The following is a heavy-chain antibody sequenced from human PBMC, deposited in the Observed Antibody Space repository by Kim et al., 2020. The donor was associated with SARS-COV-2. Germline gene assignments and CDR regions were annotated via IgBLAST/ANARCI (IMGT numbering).Heavy chain of an antibody. D-gene: IGHD5-18*01. J-gene: IGHJ4*02. V-gene: IGHV3-15*01. Sequence: DYKAPVKGRVTNSRDEPKNTLYLQMNSQTAEDYAVYYCTTVVGTAMVCDYWGQGTLVTVSS. CDR3: TTVVGTAMVCDY.